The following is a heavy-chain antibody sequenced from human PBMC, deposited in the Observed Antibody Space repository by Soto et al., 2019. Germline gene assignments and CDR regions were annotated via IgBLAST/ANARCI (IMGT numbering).Heavy chain of an antibody. CDR1: GFTFSSYR. CDR2: ISSSSSYI. D-gene: IGHD2-21*02. J-gene: IGHJ3*01. V-gene: IGHV3-21*01. Sequence: EVQLVESGGGLVKPGGSLRLSCAASGFTFSSYRMNWVRQAPGKGLEWVSSISSSSSYIYNADSVKGRLTISRDNAKNTLYLQMNSRRAEDTAVYYCARERGYCGGDCYADAFDVWGQGTMVTVSS. CDR3: ARERGYCGGDCYADAFDV.